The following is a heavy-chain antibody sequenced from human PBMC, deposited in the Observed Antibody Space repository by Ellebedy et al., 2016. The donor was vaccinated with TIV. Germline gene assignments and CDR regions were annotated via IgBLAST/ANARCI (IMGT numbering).Heavy chain of an antibody. CDR1: GGTFSSYA. V-gene: IGHV1-69*13. CDR2: IIPIFGTA. D-gene: IGHD3-10*01. Sequence: AASVKVSCKASGGTFSSYAISWVRQAPGQGLEWMGGIIPIFGTANYAQKFQGRVTITADESTSTAYMELSSLRSEDTAVYYCAKIVSGGASFDPWGQGILVTVSS. CDR3: AKIVSGGASFDP. J-gene: IGHJ5*02.